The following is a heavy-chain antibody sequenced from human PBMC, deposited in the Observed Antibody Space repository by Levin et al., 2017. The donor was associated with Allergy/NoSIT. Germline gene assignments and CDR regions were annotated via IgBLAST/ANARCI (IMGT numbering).Heavy chain of an antibody. Sequence: PSETLSLTCIVSGGSISSGGHYWSWIRQHPGKGLEWIGYIYYSGSTYYSPSLKSRLTISVDTSKNQLSLKLYSVTAADTAVYYCARGQSYGGNPWGGAFDIWGQGTMVTVSS. CDR3: ARGQSYGGNPWGGAFDI. J-gene: IGHJ3*02. V-gene: IGHV4-31*03. CDR1: GGSISSGGHY. D-gene: IGHD4-23*01. CDR2: IYYSGST.